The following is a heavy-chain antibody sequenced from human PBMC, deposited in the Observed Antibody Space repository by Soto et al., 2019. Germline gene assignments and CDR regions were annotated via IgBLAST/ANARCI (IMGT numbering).Heavy chain of an antibody. CDR1: GFPFSSYA. CDR2: ISGSGGAT. Sequence: GGSLRLSCAASGFPFSSYAMSWVRQAPGKGLEWVSSISGSGGATYYADSVKGRFTVSRDNSKSSLYLQMNSLRAEDTAVYYCAKYAVAGTGGHFDYWGQGTLVTVSS. D-gene: IGHD6-19*01. V-gene: IGHV3-23*01. CDR3: AKYAVAGTGGHFDY. J-gene: IGHJ4*02.